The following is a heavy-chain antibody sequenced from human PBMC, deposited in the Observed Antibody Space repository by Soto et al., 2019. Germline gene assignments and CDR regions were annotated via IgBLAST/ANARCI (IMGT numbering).Heavy chain of an antibody. CDR1: GYSISSSNW. CDR3: ARVPDY. V-gene: IGHV4-28*03. CDR2: IYYSGST. J-gene: IGHJ4*02. Sequence: PSETPSLTCAVSGYSISSSNWWGWIRQPPGKGLEWIGYIYYSGSTYYNSSLKSRVTISIDRSKNQFSLKLSSVTAADTAVYYCARVPDYWGQGILVTVSS. D-gene: IGHD2-2*01.